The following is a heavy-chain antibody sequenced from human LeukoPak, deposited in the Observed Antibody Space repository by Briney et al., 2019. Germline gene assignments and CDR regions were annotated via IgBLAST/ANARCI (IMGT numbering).Heavy chain of an antibody. J-gene: IGHJ4*02. Sequence: GGSLRLSCAASGFTFSSYAMTWVRQAPGKGLEWISSISGRGDNTSYEDSVKGRFTISRDNSKNTLHLQMNSLRVEDTAVYYCAKVRTTVTTWAPLFDYWGQGTLVTVSS. CDR1: GFTFSSYA. V-gene: IGHV3-23*01. CDR3: AKVRTTVTTWAPLFDY. D-gene: IGHD4-17*01. CDR2: ISGRGDNT.